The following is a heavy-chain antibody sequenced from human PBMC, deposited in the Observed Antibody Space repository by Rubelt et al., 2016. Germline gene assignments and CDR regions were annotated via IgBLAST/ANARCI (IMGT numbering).Heavy chain of an antibody. CDR3: TRAVHTAVPSPFWYFDF. D-gene: IGHD5-18*01. V-gene: IGHV3-53*01. Sequence: QAPGKGLEWVSLIYSDDRTTYADSVKGRFTISRDIAKNTVYLQMDSLRAEDTAVYYCTRAVHTAVPSPFWYFDFWGQGTLVTVSS. CDR2: IYSDDRT. J-gene: IGHJ4*02.